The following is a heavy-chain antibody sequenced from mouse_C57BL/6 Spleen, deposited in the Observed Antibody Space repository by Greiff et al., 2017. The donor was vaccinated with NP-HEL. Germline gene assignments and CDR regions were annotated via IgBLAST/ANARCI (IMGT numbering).Heavy chain of an antibody. CDR1: GYAFTNYL. D-gene: IGHD2-4*01. CDR3: AKEGDYAWFAY. CDR2: INPGSGGT. J-gene: IGHJ3*01. V-gene: IGHV1-54*01. Sequence: QVQLQQSGAELVRPGTSVKVSCKASGYAFTNYLIEWVKQRPGQGLEWIGVINPGSGGTNYNEKFKGKATLTADKSSSTAYMQLSSLTSEDSAVYCCAKEGDYAWFAYWGQGTLVTVSA.